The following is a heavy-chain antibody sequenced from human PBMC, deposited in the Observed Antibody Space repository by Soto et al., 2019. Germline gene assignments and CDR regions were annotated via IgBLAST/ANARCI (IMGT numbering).Heavy chain of an antibody. J-gene: IGHJ5*02. CDR2: ISSSSSYT. Sequence: QVQLVESGGGLVKPGGSLRLYCAASGFTFSDYYMSWIRQAPGKGLEWVSYISSSSSYTSYADSVKGRFTISRDNAKNSLYLQMNSLRAEDTAVYYCARRYCSGTSCSYSSLDPWGQGTLVTVSS. CDR1: GFTFSDYY. D-gene: IGHD2-2*01. CDR3: ARRYCSGTSCSYSSLDP. V-gene: IGHV3-11*05.